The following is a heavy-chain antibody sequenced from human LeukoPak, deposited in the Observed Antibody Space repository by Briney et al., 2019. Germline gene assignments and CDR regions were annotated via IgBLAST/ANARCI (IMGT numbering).Heavy chain of an antibody. D-gene: IGHD6-13*01. CDR2: IYYSGST. CDR1: GGSISSYY. CDR3: ARVAAAGKLRGFDY. J-gene: IGHJ4*02. V-gene: IGHV4-59*01. Sequence: SETLSLTCTVSGGSISSYYWSWIRQPPGKGLEWIGYIYYSGSTNYNPSLKSRVTISVDMSKNQFSLKLSSVTAADTAVYYCARVAAAGKLRGFDYWGQGTLVTVSS.